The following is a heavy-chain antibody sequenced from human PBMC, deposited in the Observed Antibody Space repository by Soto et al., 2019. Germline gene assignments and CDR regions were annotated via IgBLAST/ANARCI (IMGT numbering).Heavy chain of an antibody. Sequence: QVQLVQSGAEVKKPGASVKVSCKASGYTFTGYYMHWVRQAPGQGLERMGWINPNSGGTNYAQKLQGWVTMTRDTSISTAYMELSRLRSDDTAVYYCARGGKYKWNYEFDAFDIWGQGTMVTVSS. J-gene: IGHJ3*02. V-gene: IGHV1-2*04. CDR3: ARGGKYKWNYEFDAFDI. CDR2: INPNSGGT. D-gene: IGHD1-7*01. CDR1: GYTFTGYY.